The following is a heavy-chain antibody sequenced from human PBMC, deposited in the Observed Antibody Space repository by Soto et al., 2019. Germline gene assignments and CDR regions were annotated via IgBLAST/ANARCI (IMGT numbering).Heavy chain of an antibody. CDR3: ARGEPSKSLYCSGGSCYPGLDY. J-gene: IGHJ4*02. CDR2: INAGNGNT. CDR1: GYTFTSYA. Sequence: ASVKVSFKASGYTFTSYAMHWVRQAPGQRLEWMGWINAGNGNTKYSQKFQGRVTITRDTSASTAYMELSSLRSEDTAVYYCARGEPSKSLYCSGGSCYPGLDYWGQGTLVTVSS. D-gene: IGHD2-15*01. V-gene: IGHV1-3*01.